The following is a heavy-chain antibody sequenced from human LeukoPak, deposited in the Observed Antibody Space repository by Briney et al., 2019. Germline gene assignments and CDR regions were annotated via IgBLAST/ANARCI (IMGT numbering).Heavy chain of an antibody. CDR2: INHNGST. CDR1: GGSFSGYY. CDR3: ARGLKKIINYYDSRGHNWFDP. Sequence: SETLSLTCAVYGGSFSGYYWSWIRQPPGKGLEWIGEINHNGSTNYNPSLKSRVTISVDTSKNQFSLKLSSVTAADTAVYYCARGLKKIINYYDSRGHNWFDPWGQGTLVTVSS. D-gene: IGHD3-22*01. V-gene: IGHV4-34*01. J-gene: IGHJ5*02.